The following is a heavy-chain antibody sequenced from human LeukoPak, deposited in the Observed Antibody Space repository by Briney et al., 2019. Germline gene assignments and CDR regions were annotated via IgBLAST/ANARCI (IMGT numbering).Heavy chain of an antibody. CDR2: ISGSGGST. CDR3: AKDLAGGDYELDN. V-gene: IGHV3-23*01. Sequence: GGSLRLSCAASGFTFSSYAMSWVRQAPGKGLEWVSAISGSGGSTYYADSVKGRFTISRDNTKNTMYLQMNSLRAKDTAVYYCAKDLAGGDYELDNWGQGNLVTVSS. J-gene: IGHJ4*02. CDR1: GFTFSSYA. D-gene: IGHD2-21*02.